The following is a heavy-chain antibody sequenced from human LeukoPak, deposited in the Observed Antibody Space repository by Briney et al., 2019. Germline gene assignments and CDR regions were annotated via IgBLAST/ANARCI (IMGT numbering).Heavy chain of an antibody. CDR1: GGSISSGGYY. CDR2: IYYSGST. V-gene: IGHV4-31*03. D-gene: IGHD3-10*01. J-gene: IGHJ3*02. CDR3: AMSSMVRGVYDAFDI. Sequence: SETLSPTCTVSGGSISSGGYYWSWVRQHPGKGLEWIGYIYYSGSTYYNLSLKSRVTISVDTSKNQFSLKLSSVTAADTAVYYCAMSSMVRGVYDAFDIWGQGTMVTVSS.